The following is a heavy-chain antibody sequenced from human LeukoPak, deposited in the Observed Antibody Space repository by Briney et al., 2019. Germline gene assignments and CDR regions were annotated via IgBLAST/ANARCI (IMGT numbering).Heavy chain of an antibody. CDR1: GFTFSHYG. D-gene: IGHD2-21*02. CDR2: VRYDGSIK. CDR3: ARVAYCAGDCHHMDS. V-gene: IGHV3-30*02. J-gene: IGHJ4*02. Sequence: PGGSLRLSCAASGFTFSHYGMHWVRQAPGKGLEWVAFVRYDGSIKYYADSVKGRFSISRDNSKNTLYLQMNSLRAEDTAVYYCARVAYCAGDCHHMDSWGQGTLVTVSS.